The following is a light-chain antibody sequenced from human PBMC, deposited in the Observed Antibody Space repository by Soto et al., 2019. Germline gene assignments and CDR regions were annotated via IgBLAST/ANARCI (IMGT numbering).Light chain of an antibody. CDR2: DAS. V-gene: IGKV1-5*01. J-gene: IGKJ5*01. CDR3: QQYNSYPIT. Sequence: DIQMTQSPSSLSASVGDEVTITCRASQSISSWLAWYQQKPGKAPKLLIYDASSLESGVPSRFSGSGSGTEFTLTISSLQPDDFATYYCQQYNSYPITFGQGTRLEIK. CDR1: QSISSW.